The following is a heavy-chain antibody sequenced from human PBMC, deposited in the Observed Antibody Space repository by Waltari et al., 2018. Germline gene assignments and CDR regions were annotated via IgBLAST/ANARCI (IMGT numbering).Heavy chain of an antibody. J-gene: IGHJ3*02. D-gene: IGHD1-26*01. Sequence: QVQLQESGPGLVKPSQTLSLTCTVSGGSISSGGYYWSWIRQHPGKSLEWIGYIYYSWSTYYNPSLKSRVTISVDTSKNQFSLKLSSVTAADTAVYYCARLRYSGSFDAFDIWGQGTMVTVSS. CDR1: GGSISSGGYY. CDR2: IYYSWST. V-gene: IGHV4-31*03. CDR3: ARLRYSGSFDAFDI.